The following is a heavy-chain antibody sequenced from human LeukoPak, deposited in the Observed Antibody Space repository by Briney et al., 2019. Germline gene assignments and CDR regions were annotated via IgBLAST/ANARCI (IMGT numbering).Heavy chain of an antibody. CDR2: INPNSGGT. J-gene: IGHJ5*02. Sequence: GASVKVSCKASGYTFTGYYMHWVRQAPGQGLEWVGWINPNSGGTNYAQKFQGRVTMTRDTSISTAYMELSRLRSDDTAVYYCARGGCSGGSCYRWFDPWGQGTLVTVSS. V-gene: IGHV1-2*02. CDR1: GYTFTGYY. CDR3: ARGGCSGGSCYRWFDP. D-gene: IGHD2-15*01.